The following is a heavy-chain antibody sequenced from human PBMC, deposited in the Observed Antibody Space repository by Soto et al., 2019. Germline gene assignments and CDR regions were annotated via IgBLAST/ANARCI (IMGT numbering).Heavy chain of an antibody. V-gene: IGHV3-23*01. CDR1: GFTFSDFA. Sequence: EVQVLESGGGLVQPGGSLRLSCAATGFTFSDFAMSWVRQAPGKGLEWVSRIYGGGNGPHYADSVEGRVTISRDNSKNTLYLQMNSLRAEDTAVYYCAKMEGMDPWAYSFDYWGQGTQVTVSS. CDR2: IYGGGNGP. CDR3: AKMEGMDPWAYSFDY. D-gene: IGHD2-2*03. J-gene: IGHJ4*02.